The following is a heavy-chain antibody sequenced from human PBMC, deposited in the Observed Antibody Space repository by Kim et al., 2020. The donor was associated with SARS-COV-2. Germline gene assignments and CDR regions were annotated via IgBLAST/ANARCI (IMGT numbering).Heavy chain of an antibody. CDR3: ARDGGSGSYYKSYYYYGMDV. CDR2: ITADNGNT. J-gene: IGHJ6*02. V-gene: IGHV1-18*01. CDR1: GYTFTTYG. D-gene: IGHD3-10*01. Sequence: ASVKVSCKASGYTFTTYGISWVRQAPGQGLEWMGWITADNGNTNYAQKLQGRVTMTTDTSTSTAYMELRSLRSDDTAVYYCARDGGSGSYYKSYYYYGMDVWGQGTTVTVSS.